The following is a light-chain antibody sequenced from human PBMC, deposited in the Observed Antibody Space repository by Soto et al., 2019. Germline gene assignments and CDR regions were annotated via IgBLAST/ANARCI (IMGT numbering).Light chain of an antibody. CDR1: QNIVSN. Sequence: EVVMTQSPATLSASPGERVILSCRASQNIVSNLSWYQQRPGQAPRLLMYGAYTRATETPARFSGSGSATDFTLTISSLQSEDFAVYFRQQYNNCRPYTFGTGTKVDI. V-gene: IGKV3-15*01. CDR2: GAY. J-gene: IGKJ2*01. CDR3: QQYNNCRPYT.